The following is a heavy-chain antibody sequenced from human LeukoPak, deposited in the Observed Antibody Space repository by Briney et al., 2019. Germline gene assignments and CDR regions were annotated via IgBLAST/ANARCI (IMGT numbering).Heavy chain of an antibody. CDR3: ARGRATGRSGGDY. J-gene: IGHJ4*02. V-gene: IGHV3-48*02. D-gene: IGHD3-9*01. CDR2: ISSGSSSI. Sequence: GGSLRLSCAASGFTFSSCSMNWVRQAPGKRLEWVSYISSGSSSIYYADSVKGRFTISRDNAENSLYLQMNSLRDEDTAVYYCARGRATGRSGGDYWGQGTLVTVSS. CDR1: GFTFSSCS.